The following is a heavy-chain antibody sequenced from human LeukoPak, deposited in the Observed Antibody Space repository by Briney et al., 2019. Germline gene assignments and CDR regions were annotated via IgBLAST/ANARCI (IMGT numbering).Heavy chain of an antibody. D-gene: IGHD3-22*01. J-gene: IGHJ4*02. CDR2: FDPEDGET. CDR1: GYTLTELS. CDR3: ATAYYDSSGYTVGGY. Sequence: ASVKVSCKVSGYTLTELSMHWERQAPGKGPEWMGGFDPEDGETIYAQKFQGRVTMTEDTSTDTAYMELSSLRSEDTAVYYCATAYYDSSGYTVGGYWGQGTLVTVSS. V-gene: IGHV1-24*01.